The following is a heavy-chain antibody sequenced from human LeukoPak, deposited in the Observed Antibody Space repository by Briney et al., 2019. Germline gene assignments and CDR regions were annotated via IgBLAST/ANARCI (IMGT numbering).Heavy chain of an antibody. V-gene: IGHV4-34*01. D-gene: IGHD2-21*02. CDR1: GESFSGYY. CDR3: ARGGIYCGSDCFIDY. J-gene: IGHJ4*02. CDR2: INYSGST. Sequence: PSETLSLTCAVYGESFSGYYWSWLRQPPGKGLECIGEINYSGSTNYNPSLKSRVTISVDTSKNQFSLRLSSVTAADTAVYYCARGGIYCGSDCFIDYWGQGTLVTVSS.